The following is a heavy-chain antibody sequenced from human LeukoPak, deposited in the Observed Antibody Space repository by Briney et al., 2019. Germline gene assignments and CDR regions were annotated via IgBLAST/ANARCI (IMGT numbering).Heavy chain of an antibody. Sequence: ASVKVSCKASGYTFTSYAVHWVRQAPGQRLEWMGWINAGNGNTKYSQKFQGRVTITRDTSASTAYMELSSLRSEDTAVYYCARDSYYYDSSGYLDYWGQGTLVTVSS. J-gene: IGHJ4*02. CDR2: INAGNGNT. D-gene: IGHD3-22*01. V-gene: IGHV1-3*01. CDR3: ARDSYYYDSSGYLDY. CDR1: GYTFTSYA.